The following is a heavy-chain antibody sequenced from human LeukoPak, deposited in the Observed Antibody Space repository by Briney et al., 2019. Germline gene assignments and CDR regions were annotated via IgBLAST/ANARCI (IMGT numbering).Heavy chain of an antibody. CDR1: GGSVSSYEYY. Sequence: PSETLSLTCTVSGGSVSSYEYYWGWIRQPPGMGLEWIGNTYYSGSTYYNPSLKSRLTMSVDTSKNQFSLKMSSVTAADTAVYYCARLSKGRYFDYIFDHWGQGALVTVSS. CDR2: TYYSGST. V-gene: IGHV4-39*01. D-gene: IGHD3-9*01. J-gene: IGHJ4*02. CDR3: ARLSKGRYFDYIFDH.